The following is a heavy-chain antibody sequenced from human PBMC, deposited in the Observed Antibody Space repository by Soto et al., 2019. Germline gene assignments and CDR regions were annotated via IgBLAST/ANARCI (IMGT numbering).Heavy chain of an antibody. Sequence: SVKVSCKASGGTFSSYTISWVRQAPGQGLEWMGRIIPILGIANYAQKFQGRVTITADKSTSTAYMELSSLRSEDTAVYYCARDLSRYCSGGSCYSNWFDPWG. CDR1: GGTFSSYT. J-gene: IGHJ5*02. D-gene: IGHD2-15*01. CDR3: ARDLSRYCSGGSCYSNWFDP. V-gene: IGHV1-69*04. CDR2: IIPILGIA.